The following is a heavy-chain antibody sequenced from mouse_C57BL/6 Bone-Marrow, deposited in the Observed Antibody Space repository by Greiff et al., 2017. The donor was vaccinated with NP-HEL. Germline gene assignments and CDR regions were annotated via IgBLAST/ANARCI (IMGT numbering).Heavy chain of an antibody. D-gene: IGHD4-1*01. CDR2: IWSGGST. V-gene: IGHV2-2*01. CDR1: GFSLTSYG. Sequence: VKVVESGPGLVQPSQSLSITCTVSGFSLTSYGVHWVRQSPGKGLEWLGVIWSGGSTDYNAAFISRLSISKDNSKSQVFFKMNSLQADDTAIYYCARKGANWVYAMDYWGQGTSVTVSS. CDR3: ARKGANWVYAMDY. J-gene: IGHJ4*01.